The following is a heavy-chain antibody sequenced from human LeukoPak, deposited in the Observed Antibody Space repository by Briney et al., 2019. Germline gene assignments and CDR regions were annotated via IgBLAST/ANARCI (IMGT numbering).Heavy chain of an antibody. Sequence: ASVKVSCKASGYTLTNYGISWVRQAPGQGLEWMGWISAYNGNTNYAQKFQGRVTITADKSTSTAYMELSSLRSGDTAVYYCARDLLIAVAGTEAFDIWGQGTMVTVSS. D-gene: IGHD6-19*01. J-gene: IGHJ3*02. V-gene: IGHV1-18*01. CDR2: ISAYNGNT. CDR1: GYTLTNYG. CDR3: ARDLLIAVAGTEAFDI.